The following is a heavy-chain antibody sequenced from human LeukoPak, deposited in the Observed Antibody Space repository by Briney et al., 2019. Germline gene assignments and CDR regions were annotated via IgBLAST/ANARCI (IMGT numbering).Heavy chain of an antibody. CDR3: ASSTPFYYYDSSGYYPGAFDI. CDR2: INPNSGGT. CDR1: GYAFTGCY. J-gene: IGHJ3*02. D-gene: IGHD3-22*01. Sequence: ASVKVSCKASGYAFTGCYMHWVRQAPGQGLEWMGWINPNSGGTNYAQKFQGRVTMTRDTSISTAYMELSRLRSEDTAVYYCASSTPFYYYDSSGYYPGAFDIWGQGTMVTVSS. V-gene: IGHV1-2*02.